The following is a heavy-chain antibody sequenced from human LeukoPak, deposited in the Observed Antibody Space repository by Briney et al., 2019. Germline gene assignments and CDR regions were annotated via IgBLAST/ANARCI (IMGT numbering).Heavy chain of an antibody. CDR2: IIPIFGTA. J-gene: IGHJ6*02. D-gene: IGHD5-24*01. Sequence: ASVKVSCKASGGTFISYAISWVRQAPGQGLEWMGGIIPIFGTANYAQKFQGRVTITADESTSTAYMELSSLRSEDTAVYYCARGRWLQFNGMDVWGQGTTVTVSS. CDR3: ARGRWLQFNGMDV. V-gene: IGHV1-69*13. CDR1: GGTFISYA.